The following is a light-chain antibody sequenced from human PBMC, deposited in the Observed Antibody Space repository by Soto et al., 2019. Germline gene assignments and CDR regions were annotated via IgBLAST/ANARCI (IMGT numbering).Light chain of an antibody. CDR1: QSVSSY. CDR2: VAS. J-gene: IGKJ1*01. Sequence: EIVLTQSPATLSLSPGERATLSCRASQSVSSYLAWYQQMPGQAPRLLIYVASSRATGIPDRFSGSGSGTDFTLTISRLEPEDFAVYYCQQYGRSPWTFGQGTKVDI. V-gene: IGKV3-20*01. CDR3: QQYGRSPWT.